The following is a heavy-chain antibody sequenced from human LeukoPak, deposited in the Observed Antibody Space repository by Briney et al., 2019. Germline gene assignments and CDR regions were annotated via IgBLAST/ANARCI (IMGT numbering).Heavy chain of an antibody. CDR3: ARQKQWLAVYYFDY. Sequence: GGSLRLSCAASGSTFSSYWMSWVRQAPGKGLEWVANIKQDGSEKYYVDSVKGRFTISRDNAKNSLYLQMNSLRAEDTAVYYCARQKQWLAVYYFDYWGQGTLVTVSS. V-gene: IGHV3-7*01. J-gene: IGHJ4*02. CDR1: GSTFSSYW. D-gene: IGHD6-19*01. CDR2: IKQDGSEK.